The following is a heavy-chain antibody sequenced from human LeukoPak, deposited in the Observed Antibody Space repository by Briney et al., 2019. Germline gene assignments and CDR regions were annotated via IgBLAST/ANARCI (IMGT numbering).Heavy chain of an antibody. CDR3: ARDRRYFDWFFY. CDR2: INAGNGNT. J-gene: IGHJ4*02. D-gene: IGHD3-9*01. CDR1: GYTFTSYA. Sequence: ASVKVSCKASGYTFTSYAMHWVRQAPGQRLEWMGWINAGNGNTKYSQKFQGRVTITRDTSASTAYMELSSLRSEDTAVYYCARDRRYFDWFFYRGQGTLVTVSS. V-gene: IGHV1-3*01.